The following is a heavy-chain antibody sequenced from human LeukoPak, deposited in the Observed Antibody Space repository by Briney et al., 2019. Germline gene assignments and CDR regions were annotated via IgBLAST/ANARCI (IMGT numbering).Heavy chain of an antibody. CDR3: TTDFWSGYFGS. J-gene: IGHJ5*01. CDR1: GFTFSNVW. CDR2: IKTKTAGGTT. V-gene: IGHV3-15*01. Sequence: GGSLRLSCAASGFTFSNVWMSWVRQAPGKGLEWVGRIKTKTAGGTTDYAAPVKGRFTISRNDSENMVYLQMSSLKIEDTAVYYCTTDFWSGYFGSWGQGTLVTVSS. D-gene: IGHD3-3*01.